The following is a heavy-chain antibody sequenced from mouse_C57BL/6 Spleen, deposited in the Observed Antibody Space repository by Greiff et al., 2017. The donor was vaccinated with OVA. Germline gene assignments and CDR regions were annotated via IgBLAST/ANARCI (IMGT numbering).Heavy chain of an antibody. J-gene: IGHJ2*01. CDR2: IDPSDSYT. V-gene: IGHV1-50*01. Sequence: VKLQQPGAELVKPGASVKLSCKASGYTFTSYWMQWVKQRPGQGLEWIGEIDPSDSYTNYNQKFKGKATLTVDTSSSTAYMQLSSLTSEDSAVYYCARGGTGTTKDYWGQGTTLTVSS. CDR3: ARGGTGTTKDY. D-gene: IGHD4-1*01. CDR1: GYTFTSYW.